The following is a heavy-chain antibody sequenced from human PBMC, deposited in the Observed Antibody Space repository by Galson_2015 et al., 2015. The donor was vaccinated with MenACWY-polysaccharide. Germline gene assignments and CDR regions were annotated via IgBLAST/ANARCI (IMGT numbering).Heavy chain of an antibody. CDR3: ARDSHYNTLDY. CDR1: GFTFSSSW. D-gene: IGHD1-1*01. J-gene: IGHJ4*02. V-gene: IGHV3-7*01. CDR2: IKEDGSVK. Sequence: SLRLSCAVSGFTFSSSWMTWVRQAPGKGLEWVANIKEDGSVKNYVDSVRGRFTISRDNALNSVYLQVDSLRAEDTAVYYCARDSHYNTLDYWGQGTLVAFSS.